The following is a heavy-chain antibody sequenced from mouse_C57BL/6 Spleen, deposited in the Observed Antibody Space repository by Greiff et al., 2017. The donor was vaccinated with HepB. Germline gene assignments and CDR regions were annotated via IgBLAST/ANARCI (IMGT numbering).Heavy chain of an antibody. CDR2: IWRGGST. D-gene: IGHD2-4*01. V-gene: IGHV2-5*01. J-gene: IGHJ3*01. CDR1: GFSLTSYG. CDR3: AKNFYYDYQAWFAY. Sequence: VQVVESGPGLVQPSQSLSITCTVSGFSLTSYGVHWVRQSPGKGLEWLGVIWRGGSTDYNAAFMSRLSITKDNSKSQVFFKMNSLQADDTAIYYCAKNFYYDYQAWFAYWGQGTLVTVSA.